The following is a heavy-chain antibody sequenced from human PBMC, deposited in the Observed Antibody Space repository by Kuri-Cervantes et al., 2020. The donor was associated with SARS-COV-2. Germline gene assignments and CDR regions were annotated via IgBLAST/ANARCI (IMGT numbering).Heavy chain of an antibody. CDR3: ARDIGGYFDY. CDR2: ISSSSSTI. Sequence: GESLKISCAASGFTFSSDSMNWVRQAPGKGLEWVSYISSSSSTIYYADSVKGRFTISRDNAKNSLYLQMNSLRDEDTAVYYCARDIGGYFDYWGQGTLVTVSS. CDR1: GFTFSSDS. D-gene: IGHD1-26*01. V-gene: IGHV3-48*02. J-gene: IGHJ4*02.